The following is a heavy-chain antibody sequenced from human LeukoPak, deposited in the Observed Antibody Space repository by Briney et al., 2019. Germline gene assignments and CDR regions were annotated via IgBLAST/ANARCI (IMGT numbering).Heavy chain of an antibody. D-gene: IGHD2/OR15-2a*01. V-gene: IGHV1-2*02. CDR3: ARRKRIDMDV. Sequence: ASVKVSCKASGFTFTGYYIHWVRQAPGQGLEWMGWINPNSGGTNYAQKFQGRVTMTWDKSISTAYMELSELRSDDTAVYYCARRKRIDMDVWGKGTTVTVSS. CDR1: GFTFTGYY. CDR2: INPNSGGT. J-gene: IGHJ6*03.